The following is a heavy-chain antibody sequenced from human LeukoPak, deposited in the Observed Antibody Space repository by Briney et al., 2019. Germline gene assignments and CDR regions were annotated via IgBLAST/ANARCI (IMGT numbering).Heavy chain of an antibody. CDR3: ANIIRKYTSGYYYFDY. CDR1: EFTFSSYA. Sequence: GGSLRLSCAPSEFTFSSYAMHWVRQAPGKGLEWVAAISFDGNNEYYADSVKGRFTISRDNSKNTLYLQMNSLRAEDTAVYYCANIIRKYTSGYYYFDYWGQGTLVTVSS. J-gene: IGHJ4*02. D-gene: IGHD6-25*01. V-gene: IGHV3-30-3*01. CDR2: ISFDGNNE.